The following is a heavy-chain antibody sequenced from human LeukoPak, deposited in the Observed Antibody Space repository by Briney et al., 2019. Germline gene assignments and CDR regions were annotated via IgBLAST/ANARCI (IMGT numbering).Heavy chain of an antibody. CDR2: ISNIMNTI. CDR1: GFTFSSYS. J-gene: IGHJ4*02. D-gene: IGHD3-16*01. CDR3: ARDQNYGFDY. V-gene: IGHV3-48*02. Sequence: GRCLRLSCAASGFTFSSYSMKWVRQAPGKGREGGSYISNIMNTISYADSVKGPFTISRANAKHSLYLEMNSLRDEDAAVYYCARDQNYGFDYWGQGTLVTVSS.